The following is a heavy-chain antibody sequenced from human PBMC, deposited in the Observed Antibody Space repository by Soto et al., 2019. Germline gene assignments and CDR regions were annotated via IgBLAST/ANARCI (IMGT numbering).Heavy chain of an antibody. CDR1: GFTFSSYA. CDR2: ISYDGSNK. D-gene: IGHD5-12*01. J-gene: IGHJ4*02. CDR3: ARSSGYDPPFFDY. V-gene: IGHV3-30-3*01. Sequence: QVQLVESGGGVVQPGRSLRLSCAASGFTFSSYAMHWGRQAPGKGLEWVAVISYDGSNKYYADSVKGRFTISRDNSKNTLYLQMNSLRAEDTAVYYCARSSGYDPPFFDYWGQGTLVTVSS.